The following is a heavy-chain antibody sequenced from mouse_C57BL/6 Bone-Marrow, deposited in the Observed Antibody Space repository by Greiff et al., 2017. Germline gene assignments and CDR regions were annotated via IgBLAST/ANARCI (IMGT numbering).Heavy chain of an antibody. Sequence: EVTLMESEGGLVQPGSSMKLSCTASGFTFSDYYMAWVRQVPETGLEWVANINYDGSSTYYLDSLKSRFIISRDNAKNILYLQMSSLKSEDTATYYCARDEGKAAWFAYWGQGTLVTVSA. V-gene: IGHV5-16*01. J-gene: IGHJ3*01. D-gene: IGHD1-3*01. CDR3: ARDEGKAAWFAY. CDR1: GFTFSDYY. CDR2: INYDGSST.